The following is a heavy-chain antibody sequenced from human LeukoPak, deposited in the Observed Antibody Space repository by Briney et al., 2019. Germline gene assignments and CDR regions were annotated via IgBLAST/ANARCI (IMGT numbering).Heavy chain of an antibody. CDR1: GGSFSGYY. J-gene: IGHJ4*02. V-gene: IGHV4-34*01. CDR2: INHSGST. CDR3: ARHSSNMVRGVIFDY. D-gene: IGHD3-10*01. Sequence: PSETLSLTCAVYGGSFSGYYWSWIRQPPGKGLEWIGEINHSGSTNYNPSLKSRVTISVDTSKNQFSLKLSSVTAADTAVYYCARHSSNMVRGVIFDYWGQGTLVTVSS.